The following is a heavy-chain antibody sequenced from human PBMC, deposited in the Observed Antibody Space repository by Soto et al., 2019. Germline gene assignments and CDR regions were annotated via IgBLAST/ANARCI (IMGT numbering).Heavy chain of an antibody. CDR3: ARGPPEPGIAVAGTVEYFQH. CDR1: GGTFSSYA. D-gene: IGHD6-19*01. J-gene: IGHJ1*01. Sequence: QVQLVQSGAEVKKPGSSVKVSCKASGGTFSSYAISWVRQAPGQGLEWMGGIIPIFGTANYAQKFQGRVTITADESTSTAYMELSRLRSEDTAVYYCARGPPEPGIAVAGTVEYFQHWGQGTLVTVSS. CDR2: IIPIFGTA. V-gene: IGHV1-69*01.